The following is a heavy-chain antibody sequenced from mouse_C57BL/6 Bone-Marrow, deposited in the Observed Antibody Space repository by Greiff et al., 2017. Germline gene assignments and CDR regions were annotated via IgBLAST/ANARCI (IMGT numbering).Heavy chain of an antibody. D-gene: IGHD1-1*01. CDR1: GFNIKDYY. CDR2: IDPEDCDT. CDR3: TLLLRFDY. J-gene: IGHJ2*01. Sequence: VQLQQSGAELVRPGASVKLSCTASGFNIKDYYMHWVKQRPEQGLEWIGRIDPEDCDTEYAPKFQGKATMTAYTSSNTAYLQLRSLTSEDTAVYYCTLLLRFDYWGQGTTLTVSS. V-gene: IGHV14-1*01.